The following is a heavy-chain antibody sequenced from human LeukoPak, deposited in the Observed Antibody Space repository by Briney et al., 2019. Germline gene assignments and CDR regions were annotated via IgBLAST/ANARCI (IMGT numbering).Heavy chain of an antibody. V-gene: IGHV3-20*04. CDR3: AREMVLGSGYDSGRLVLGDYYYYYMDV. Sequence: GGSLRLSCAASGFTFDDYGMSWVRQAPGKGLEWVSGINWNGGSTGYADSVKGRFTISRDNAKNSLYLQMNSLRAEDTALYYCAREMVLGSGYDSGRLVLGDYYYYYMDVWGKGTTVTVSS. J-gene: IGHJ6*03. D-gene: IGHD5-12*01. CDR1: GFTFDDYG. CDR2: INWNGGST.